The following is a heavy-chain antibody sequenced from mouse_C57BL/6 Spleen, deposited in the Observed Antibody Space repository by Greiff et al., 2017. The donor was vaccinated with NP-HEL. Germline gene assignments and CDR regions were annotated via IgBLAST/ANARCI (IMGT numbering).Heavy chain of an antibody. V-gene: IGHV14-4*01. CDR3: TTRVTFAY. D-gene: IGHD2-1*01. CDR1: GFNFKDDY. J-gene: IGHJ3*01. CDR2: IDPADGAT. Sequence: EVMLVESGAGLVRPWASVSLSCTASGFNFKDDYMHWVQQRPGQGLEWLGGIDPADGATEYASLLQGKATITADPSSNPAYLQLSSLASEDTAVDYCTTRVTFAYWGQGTLVTVSA.